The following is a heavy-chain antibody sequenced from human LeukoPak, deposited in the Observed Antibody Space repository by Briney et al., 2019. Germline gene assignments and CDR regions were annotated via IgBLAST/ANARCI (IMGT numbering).Heavy chain of an antibody. V-gene: IGHV3-64*01. CDR2: ISSNGGST. CDR1: GFTFSSYA. CDR3: ARARAQYYYDSSGPYALDY. D-gene: IGHD3-22*01. Sequence: PGGSLRLSCAASGFTFSSYAMHWVRQAPGKGLEYVSAISSNGGSTYYANSVKGRFTISRDNSKNTLYLQMGSLRGEDMAVYYCARARAQYYYDSSGPYALDYWGQGTLVTVSS. J-gene: IGHJ4*02.